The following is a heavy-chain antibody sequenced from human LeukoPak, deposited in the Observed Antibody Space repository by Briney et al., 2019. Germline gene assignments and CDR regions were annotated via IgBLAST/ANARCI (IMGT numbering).Heavy chain of an antibody. Sequence: SETLSLTCTVSGGSISSYYWSWIRQPPGKGLEWIGYIYYSGSTNYNPSLKSRVTMPVDTSKNQFSLKLSSVTAADTAVYYCARDQNFDWLAGRYGMDVWGQGTTVTVSS. D-gene: IGHD3-9*01. CDR1: GGSISSYY. CDR2: IYYSGST. V-gene: IGHV4-59*12. CDR3: ARDQNFDWLAGRYGMDV. J-gene: IGHJ6*02.